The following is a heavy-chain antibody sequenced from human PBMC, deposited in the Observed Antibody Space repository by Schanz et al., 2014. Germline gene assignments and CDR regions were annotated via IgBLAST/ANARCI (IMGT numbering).Heavy chain of an antibody. D-gene: IGHD1-26*01. Sequence: QVQLVESGGGVVQPGRSLRLSCAASGFTFSAYGMHWVRQAPGKGPEWVAFISYDGSFEDYLDSVKGRFTISRDNSKNTLYLQMSSLRGEDTAVYYCVKDLQRELLRDDHYYGMDVWGQGTTVTVSS. CDR2: ISYDGSFE. CDR3: VKDLQRELLRDDHYYGMDV. V-gene: IGHV3-30*19. CDR1: GFTFSAYG. J-gene: IGHJ6*02.